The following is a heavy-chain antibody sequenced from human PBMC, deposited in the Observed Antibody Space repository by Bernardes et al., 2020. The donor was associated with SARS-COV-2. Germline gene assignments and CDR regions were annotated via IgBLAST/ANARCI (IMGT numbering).Heavy chain of an antibody. CDR1: GYTFTSYG. J-gene: IGHJ5*02. V-gene: IGHV1-18*04. Sequence: ASVKVSCKASGYTFTSYGISWVRQAPGQGLEWMGWISAYNGNTNYAQKLQGRVTMTTDTSTSTAYMELRSLRSDDTAVYYCARFEGDCSSTSCYYWSLSWFDPWGKGTLVTVSS. CDR3: ARFEGDCSSTSCYYWSLSWFDP. D-gene: IGHD2-2*01. CDR2: ISAYNGNT.